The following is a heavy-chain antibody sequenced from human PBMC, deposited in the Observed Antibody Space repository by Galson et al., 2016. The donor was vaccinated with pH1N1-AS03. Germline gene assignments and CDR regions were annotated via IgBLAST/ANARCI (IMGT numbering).Heavy chain of an antibody. J-gene: IGHJ4*02. V-gene: IGHV3-23*05. D-gene: IGHD4-23*01. Sequence: SLRLSCAASGFTFNNYAMGWVRQTPGRGLECLSTIDNGAFNTYYKDSLEGRFTISRDNSKNTLYLHMNSLRADDTALYYCAKGLFDNYAGYFEYWGQGILVTVSS. CDR1: GFTFNNYA. CDR2: IDNGAFNT. CDR3: AKGLFDNYAGYFEY.